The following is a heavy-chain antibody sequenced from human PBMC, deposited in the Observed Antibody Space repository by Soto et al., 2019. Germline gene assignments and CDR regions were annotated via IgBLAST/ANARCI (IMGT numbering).Heavy chain of an antibody. CDR2: ISSSSSYI. J-gene: IGHJ6*02. Sequence: GGSLRLSCAASGFTFSSYSMNWVRQAPGKGLEWVSSISSSSSYIYYADSVKGRFTTSRDNAKNSLYLQMNSLRAEDTAVYYCARDPRSNYPTQYYYYGMDVWGQGTTVTVSS. CDR3: ARDPRSNYPTQYYYYGMDV. CDR1: GFTFSSYS. V-gene: IGHV3-21*01. D-gene: IGHD4-4*01.